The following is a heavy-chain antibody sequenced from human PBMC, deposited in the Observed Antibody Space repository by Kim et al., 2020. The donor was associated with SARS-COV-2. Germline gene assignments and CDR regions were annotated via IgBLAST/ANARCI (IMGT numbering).Heavy chain of an antibody. Sequence: SETLSLTCTVSGGSISSYYWSWIRQPPGKGLEWIGYIYYSGSTNYNPSLKSRVTISVDTSKNQFSLKLSSVTAADTAVYYCARDRLGFSAYWGQGTLVTV. J-gene: IGHJ4*02. CDR2: IYYSGST. CDR3: ARDRLGFSAY. D-gene: IGHD3-3*01. CDR1: GGSISSYY. V-gene: IGHV4-59*01.